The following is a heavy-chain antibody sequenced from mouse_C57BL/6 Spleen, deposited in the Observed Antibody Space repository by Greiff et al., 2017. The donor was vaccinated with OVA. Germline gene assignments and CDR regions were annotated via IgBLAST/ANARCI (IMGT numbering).Heavy chain of an antibody. V-gene: IGHV6-6*01. J-gene: IGHJ4*01. Sequence: EVKLVESGGGLVQPGGSMKLSCAASRFTFSDAWMDWVRQSPEKGLEWVAEIRNKANNHATYYAESVKGRFTISRDDSKSSVYLQMNSLRAEDTGIYYCTRRWLPYYYAMDYWGQGTSVTVSS. D-gene: IGHD2-3*01. CDR3: TRRWLPYYYAMDY. CDR2: IRNKANNHAT. CDR1: RFTFSDAW.